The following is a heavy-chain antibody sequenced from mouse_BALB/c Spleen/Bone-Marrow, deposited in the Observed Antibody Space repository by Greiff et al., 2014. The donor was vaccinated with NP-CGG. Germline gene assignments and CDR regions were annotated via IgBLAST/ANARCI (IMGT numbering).Heavy chain of an antibody. Sequence: VHVKQPGAELVKPGASVKLSCTASGFNIKDTYMHWVKQRPEQGLEWIGRIDPANGNTKYDPKFQGKATITADTSSNTAYLQLSSLTSEDTAVYYCAPYYYGSSQFAYWGQGTLVTVSA. CDR2: IDPANGNT. CDR3: APYYYGSSQFAY. CDR1: GFNIKDTY. J-gene: IGHJ3*01. V-gene: IGHV14-3*02. D-gene: IGHD1-1*01.